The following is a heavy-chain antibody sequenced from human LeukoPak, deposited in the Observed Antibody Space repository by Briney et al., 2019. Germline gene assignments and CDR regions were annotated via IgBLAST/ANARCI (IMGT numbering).Heavy chain of an antibody. CDR1: GGTFSSYA. J-gene: IGHJ4*02. CDR3: ARDNSGFTMIDD. CDR2: IIPIFGTA. D-gene: IGHD3-22*01. Sequence: GASVKVSCKASGGTFSSYAISWVQQAPGQGLEWMGGIIPIFGTANYAQKFQGRVTITADESTSTAYMELSSLRSEDTAVYYCARDNSGFTMIDDWGQGTLVTVSS. V-gene: IGHV1-69*13.